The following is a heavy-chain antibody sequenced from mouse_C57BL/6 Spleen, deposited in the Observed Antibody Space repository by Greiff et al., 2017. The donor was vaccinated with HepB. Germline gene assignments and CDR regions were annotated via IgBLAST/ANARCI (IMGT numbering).Heavy chain of an antibody. Sequence: EVQLQQSGPELVKPGASVKISCKASGYTFTDYYMDWVKQSPGKSLEWIGDINPNNGGTIYNQKFKGKATLTVDKSSSTAYMELRSLTSEDTAVYYCARSYGNYPWFAYWGQGTLVTVSA. CDR1: GYTFTDYY. D-gene: IGHD2-10*02. J-gene: IGHJ3*01. CDR3: ARSYGNYPWFAY. V-gene: IGHV1-18*01. CDR2: INPNNGGT.